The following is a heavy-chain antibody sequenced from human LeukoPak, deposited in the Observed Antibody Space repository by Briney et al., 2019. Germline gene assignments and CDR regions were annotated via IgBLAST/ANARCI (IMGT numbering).Heavy chain of an antibody. V-gene: IGHV3-9*01. CDR2: ISWDSRNI. D-gene: IGHD3-16*01. J-gene: IGHJ6*02. Sequence: PGGSLRLSCAASGFTFDDYAMFWVRQAPGKGLEWVSGISWDSRNIGYAASVKGRFTTSRDNGKNSLYLQMNSLRPDDTALYYCAKDIRGPYYYGMDVWGQGTTVTVSS. CDR1: GFTFDDYA. CDR3: AKDIRGPYYYGMDV.